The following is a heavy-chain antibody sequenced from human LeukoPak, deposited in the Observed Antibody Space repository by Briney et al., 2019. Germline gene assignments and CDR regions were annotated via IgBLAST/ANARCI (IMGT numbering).Heavy chain of an antibody. CDR1: GDSISRYY. CDR2: IYYSGST. CDR3: GRYRSAGTEGIGIDY. J-gene: IGHJ4*02. V-gene: IGHV4-59*01. D-gene: IGHD1-7*01. Sequence: SETLSLTCTVSGDSISRYYWSWIRQPPGKGLEWIGYIYYSGSTNYNPSLKSRVTISVDTSKNQFSLKLTSVTAADTAVNHCGRYRSAGTEGIGIDYWGQGILVTVSS.